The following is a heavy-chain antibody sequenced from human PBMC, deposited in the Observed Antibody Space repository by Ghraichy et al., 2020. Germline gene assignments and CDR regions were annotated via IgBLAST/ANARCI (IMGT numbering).Heavy chain of an antibody. CDR1: GGSFSGYY. J-gene: IGHJ4*02. CDR3: AGGLGYCSSTSCQGNY. V-gene: IGHV4-34*01. Sequence: SETLSLTCAVYGGSFSGYYWSWIRQPPGKGLEWIGEINHSGSTNYNPSLKSRVTISVDTSKNQFSLKLSSVTAADTAVYYCAGGLGYCSSTSCQGNYWGQGTLVTVSS. D-gene: IGHD2-2*01. CDR2: INHSGST.